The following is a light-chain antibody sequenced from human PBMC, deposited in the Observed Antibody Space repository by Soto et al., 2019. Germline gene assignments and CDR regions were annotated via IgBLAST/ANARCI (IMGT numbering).Light chain of an antibody. CDR1: QSTSSW. J-gene: IGKJ1*01. CDR3: DQYNSYQGT. V-gene: IGKV1-5*01. CDR2: AAP. Sequence: DIQMTQSPSTLSASVGDRVTITCRASQSTSSWLARYQQKPGKAPKLLIYAAPSLESGAQSRFRGSGSGTEFTLTISSLQPDDFATYNCDQYNSYQGTFGHGTKV.